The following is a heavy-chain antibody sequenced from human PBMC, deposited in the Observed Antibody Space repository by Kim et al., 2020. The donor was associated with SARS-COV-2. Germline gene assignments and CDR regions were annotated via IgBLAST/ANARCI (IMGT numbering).Heavy chain of an antibody. CDR3: ARQRRAAAVPYYNGMDV. D-gene: IGHD6-13*01. CDR2: TYYRSKWYN. V-gene: IGHV6-1*01. CDR1: GDSVSSNSAA. Sequence: SQTLSLTCAISGDSVSSNSAAWNWIRQSPSRGLEWLGRTYYRSKWYNDYAVSVKSRITINPDTSKNQFSLQLDSVTPEDTAVYYCARQRRAAAVPYYNGMDVWGQGTTVTVSS. J-gene: IGHJ6*02.